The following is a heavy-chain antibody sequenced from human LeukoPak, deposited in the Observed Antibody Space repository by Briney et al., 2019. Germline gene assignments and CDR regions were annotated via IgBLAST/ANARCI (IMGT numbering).Heavy chain of an antibody. CDR3: AELGITMTGGV. D-gene: IGHD3-10*02. CDR2: ISWNSGSI. CDR1: GFTFDDYA. J-gene: IGHJ6*04. Sequence: PGGSLRLSCAASGFTFDDYAMHWVRQAPGKCLEWVSGISWNSGSIGYADSVKGRFTISRDNAKNSLYLQMNSLRAEDTAVYYCAELGITMTGGVWGKGTTVTISS. V-gene: IGHV3-9*01.